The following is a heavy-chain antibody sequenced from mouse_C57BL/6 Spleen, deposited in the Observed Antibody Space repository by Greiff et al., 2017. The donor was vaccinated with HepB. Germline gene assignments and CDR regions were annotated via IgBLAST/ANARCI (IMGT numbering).Heavy chain of an antibody. D-gene: IGHD2-4*01. CDR2: IYPRSGNT. CDR3: ARNASYDYDHYFDY. Sequence: VQLQQSGAELARPGASVKLSCKASGYTFTSYGISWVKQRTGQGLEWIGEIYPRSGNTYYNEKFKGKATLTADKSSSTAYMELRSLTSEDSAVYFCARNASYDYDHYFDYWGQGTTLTVSS. V-gene: IGHV1-81*01. J-gene: IGHJ2*01. CDR1: GYTFTSYG.